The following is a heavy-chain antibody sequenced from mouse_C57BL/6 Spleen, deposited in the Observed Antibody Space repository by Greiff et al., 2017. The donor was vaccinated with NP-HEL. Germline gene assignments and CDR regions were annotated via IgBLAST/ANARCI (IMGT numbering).Heavy chain of an antibody. CDR3: AVYGSSFDY. Sequence: QVQLQQSGAELVMPGASVKLSCKASGYTFTSYWMHWVKQRPGQGLEWIGEIDPSDSYTNYHQKFKGKSTLTVDKSSSTAYMQLSSLTSEDSAVYYCAVYGSSFDYWGQGTTLTVSS. CDR1: GYTFTSYW. D-gene: IGHD1-1*01. J-gene: IGHJ2*01. CDR2: IDPSDSYT. V-gene: IGHV1-69*01.